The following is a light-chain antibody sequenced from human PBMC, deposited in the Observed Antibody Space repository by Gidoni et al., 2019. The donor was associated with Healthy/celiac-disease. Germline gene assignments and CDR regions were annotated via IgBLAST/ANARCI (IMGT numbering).Light chain of an antibody. J-gene: IGLJ2*01. Sequence: QSVLPQPPSASGTPGQRVTISCSGTSSNIGSNTVNWYHQLPGTAPKLLIYSNNQRPSGVPDRFSGSKSGSSASLAISGLQSEDEADYYCAAWDDSLNGRVFGGGTKLTVL. CDR2: SNN. V-gene: IGLV1-44*01. CDR1: SSNIGSNT. CDR3: AAWDDSLNGRV.